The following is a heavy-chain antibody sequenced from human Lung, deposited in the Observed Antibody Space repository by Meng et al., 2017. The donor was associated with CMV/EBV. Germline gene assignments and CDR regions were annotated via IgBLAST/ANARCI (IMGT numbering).Heavy chain of an antibody. CDR2: ISGGGGTT. Sequence: GESLKISCAASGFTFSSYAMTWVRQASGKGLEWVSVISGGGGTTDFADSVKGRFTISRDNSKNTLYLQMYSLRAEDTAVYYCAKEPTYQRYSGSYLDYWGQGXLVTVSS. CDR1: GFTFSSYA. D-gene: IGHD1-26*01. J-gene: IGHJ4*02. V-gene: IGHV3-23*01. CDR3: AKEPTYQRYSGSYLDY.